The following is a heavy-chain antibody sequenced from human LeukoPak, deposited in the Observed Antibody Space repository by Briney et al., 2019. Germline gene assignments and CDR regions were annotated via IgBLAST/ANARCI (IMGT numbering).Heavy chain of an antibody. D-gene: IGHD2-2*02. CDR3: ARAGLGYCSSTSCYTSGYYYYGMDV. Sequence: GGSLRLSCAASGFTFSSYEMNWVRQAPGKGLEWVSYISSSGSTVYYADSVKGRFTISRDNAKNSLYLQMNSLRAEDTAVYYCARAGLGYCSSTSCYTSGYYYYGMDVWGKGTTVTVSS. CDR1: GFTFSSYE. V-gene: IGHV3-48*03. J-gene: IGHJ6*04. CDR2: ISSSGSTV.